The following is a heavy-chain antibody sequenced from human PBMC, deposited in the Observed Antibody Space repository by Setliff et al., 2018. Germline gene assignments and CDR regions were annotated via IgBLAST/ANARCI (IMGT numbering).Heavy chain of an antibody. CDR3: ARQKLGYCSGNTCYSPFDY. Sequence: PGESLKISCKASGYSFTDYWIAWVRQMPGKGLEWMGVIYPGDSDTRYSPSFQGQVTISADKSTSTAYLQWSSLKASDTAMYYCARQKLGYCSGNTCYSPFDYWGQGTQVTVSS. CDR1: GYSFTDYW. V-gene: IGHV5-51*01. J-gene: IGHJ4*02. CDR2: IYPGDSDT. D-gene: IGHD2-15*01.